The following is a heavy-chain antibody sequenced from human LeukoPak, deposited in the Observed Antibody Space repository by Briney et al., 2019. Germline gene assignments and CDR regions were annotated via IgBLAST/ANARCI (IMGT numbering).Heavy chain of an antibody. CDR2: IYYSGST. Sequence: PSETLSLTCTVSGGSISSGGYYWSWIRQHPGKGLEWIGYIYYSGSTYYNPSLKSRVTISVDTSKNQFSLKLSSVTAADTAVYYCASSGPGSGYPDAFDIWGQGTMVTVSS. J-gene: IGHJ3*02. D-gene: IGHD3-22*01. CDR3: ASSGPGSGYPDAFDI. V-gene: IGHV4-31*03. CDR1: GGSISSGGYY.